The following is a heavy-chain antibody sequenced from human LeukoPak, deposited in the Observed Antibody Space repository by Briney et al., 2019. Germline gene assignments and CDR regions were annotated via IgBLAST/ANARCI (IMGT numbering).Heavy chain of an antibody. CDR1: GGSVSDYY. CDR2: IYHTGST. D-gene: IGHD3-10*01. CDR3: ARDYYDYYYYMDV. J-gene: IGHJ6*03. Sequence: SETLSLTCTISGGSVSDYYWSWIRQSPGKGLEWIGYIYHTGSTSYSPSLKSRVTISADTSQNQFSLKLSSVTAADTAVYYCARDYYDYYYYMDVWGKGTTVTISS. V-gene: IGHV4-59*02.